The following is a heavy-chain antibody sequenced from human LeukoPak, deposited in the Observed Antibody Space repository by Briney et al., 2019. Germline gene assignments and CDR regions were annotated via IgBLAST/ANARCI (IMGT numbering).Heavy chain of an antibody. D-gene: IGHD3-10*01. CDR3: AKAVRSMVTGGGYFDS. CDR2: LSGGGDSR. V-gene: IGHV3-23*01. J-gene: IGHJ4*02. CDR1: GFAFSNYA. Sequence: GGSLRLSCAASGFAFSNYAMSWVRQAPGKGLEWVSPLSGGGDSRYYADSVMGRLTISRDNSKNTLYLQMNSLRAEDTAVYYCAKAVRSMVTGGGYFDSWGQGTLVTVSS.